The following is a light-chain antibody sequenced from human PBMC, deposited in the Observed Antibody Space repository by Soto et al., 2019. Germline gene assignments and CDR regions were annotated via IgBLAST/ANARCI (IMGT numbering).Light chain of an antibody. CDR2: EVS. Sequence: QSALTQPASVSASPGQSIAISCTGTSSDIGGYNYVSWYQQHPGKAPKLMIYEVSNRPSGVPNRFSGSKSGDTASLTISGLQPEDEADYYCTSYTSSSTLVFGTGTKVTVL. J-gene: IGLJ1*01. V-gene: IGLV2-14*01. CDR3: TSYTSSSTLV. CDR1: SSDIGGYNY.